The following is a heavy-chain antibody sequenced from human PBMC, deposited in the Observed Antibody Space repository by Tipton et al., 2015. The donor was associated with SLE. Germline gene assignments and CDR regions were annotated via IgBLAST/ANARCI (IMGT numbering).Heavy chain of an antibody. CDR3: ARRFSGGYDAFDI. D-gene: IGHD2-15*01. CDR1: GGSISSYY. Sequence: LRLSCNVSGGSISSYYWGWLRQPPGEGLEWIGYIYNSATTNYSPSLKSRVTMSLDTSKNQFSLKLSSVTAADTAVYYCARRFSGGYDAFDIWGQGTVVTVSS. CDR2: IYNSATT. V-gene: IGHV4-59*01. J-gene: IGHJ3*02.